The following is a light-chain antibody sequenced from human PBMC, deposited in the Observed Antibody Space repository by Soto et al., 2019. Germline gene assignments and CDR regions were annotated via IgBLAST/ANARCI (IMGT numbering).Light chain of an antibody. CDR2: GAS. Sequence: IVITQSQATLSVSPGARATLSSRASQSVSSNLAWYKQKPGQAPRIFSYGASTRATGIPARFSGGGSGTEFTLTISRLEPEDFVVYYCQQFSSYPLTFGGGTKVDIK. V-gene: IGKV3-15*01. CDR3: QQFSSYPLT. J-gene: IGKJ4*01. CDR1: QSVSSN.